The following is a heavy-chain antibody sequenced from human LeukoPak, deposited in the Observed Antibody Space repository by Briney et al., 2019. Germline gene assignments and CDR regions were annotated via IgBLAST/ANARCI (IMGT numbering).Heavy chain of an antibody. V-gene: IGHV3-30*18. D-gene: IGHD2-15*01. CDR3: AKESDIVVVVAATYPNY. J-gene: IGHJ4*02. Sequence: GGSLRLSCAASGFTFSRYGMHWVRQAPGKGLEWVAVISYDGSNKYYADSVEGRFTISRDNSKNTLYLQMNSLRAEDTAVYYCAKESDIVVVVAATYPNYWGQGTLVTVSS. CDR1: GFTFSRYG. CDR2: ISYDGSNK.